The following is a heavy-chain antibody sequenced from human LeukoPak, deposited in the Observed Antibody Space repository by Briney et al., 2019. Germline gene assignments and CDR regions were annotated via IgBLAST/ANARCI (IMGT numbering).Heavy chain of an antibody. CDR1: GGSISSYY. CDR2: IYYSGIT. J-gene: IGHJ4*02. V-gene: IGHV4-59*12. D-gene: IGHD2-15*01. CDR3: AREDPLVAARGLDY. Sequence: SETLSLTCTVSGGSISSYYWSWIRQPPGKGLEWIGYIYYSGITNYNPSLKSRVTISVDTSKNQFSLRLSSVTAADTAVYYCAREDPLVAARGLDYWGQGTLVTVSS.